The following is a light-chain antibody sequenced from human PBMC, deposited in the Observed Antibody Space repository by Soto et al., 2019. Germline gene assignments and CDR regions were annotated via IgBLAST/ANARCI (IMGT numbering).Light chain of an antibody. CDR1: SSNIGSNY. Sequence: QSVLTQPPSASGTPGQRVTISCSGSSSNIGSNYVYWYQQLPGTARKLLIYRNNQRPSGVPDRFSGSKSGTSASLAISGLRSEDEADYYCAAWDDSLSGSYVFGTGTKVTVL. J-gene: IGLJ1*01. CDR3: AAWDDSLSGSYV. CDR2: RNN. V-gene: IGLV1-47*01.